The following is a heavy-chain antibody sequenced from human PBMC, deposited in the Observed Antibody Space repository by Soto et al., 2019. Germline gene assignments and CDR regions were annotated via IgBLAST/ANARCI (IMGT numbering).Heavy chain of an antibody. D-gene: IGHD2-15*01. J-gene: IGHJ4*02. CDR2: IWYDGRKT. V-gene: IGHV3-33*03. Sequence: QVHLVESGGGVVQPGTSLRLACAASGFRFSGYGMQWVRQTPGKGLEWVGVIWYDGRKTFYADSVKGRFTISRDNSNNHVFLQMDSLRAEDPAVYHCVTDIGGGSWYSLAYWGPGSLVTVSS. CDR3: VTDIGGGSWYSLAY. CDR1: GFRFSGYG.